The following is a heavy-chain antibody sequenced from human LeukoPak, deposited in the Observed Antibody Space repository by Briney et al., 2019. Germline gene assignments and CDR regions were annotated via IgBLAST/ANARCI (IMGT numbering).Heavy chain of an antibody. CDR3: AELGITMIGGV. V-gene: IGHV3-23*01. CDR2: ISGSGGST. Sequence: TGGSLRLSCAASGFTFSSYGMSWVRQAPGKGLVWVSAISGSGGSTYYADSVKGRFTISRDNSKNSLYLQMNSLRAEDTAVYYCAELGITMIGGVWGKGTTVTISS. D-gene: IGHD3-10*02. CDR1: GFTFSSYG. J-gene: IGHJ6*04.